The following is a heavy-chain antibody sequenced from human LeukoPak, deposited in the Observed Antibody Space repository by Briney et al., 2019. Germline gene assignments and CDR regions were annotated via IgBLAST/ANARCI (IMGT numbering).Heavy chain of an antibody. J-gene: IGHJ4*02. D-gene: IGHD3-10*01. CDR2: ISGSGSST. CDR3: ACGGSGSPFVY. CDR1: GFTFSSQA. V-gene: IGHV3-23*01. Sequence: GGSLRLSCAASGFTFSSQAMSWVRQAPGKGLDWFSAISGSGSSTYYADSVKGRFTISRDNSKNTLFLQMNSLRAEDTAIYYCACGGSGSPFVYWGQGTLVTVPS.